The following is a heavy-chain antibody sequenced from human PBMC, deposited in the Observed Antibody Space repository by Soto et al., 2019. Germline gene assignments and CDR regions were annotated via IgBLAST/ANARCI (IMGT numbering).Heavy chain of an antibody. Sequence: SETLSLTGAVSDFSSNSGYDWGWIRQPPWKWLEWIANIFDSGYTDYTPSPKSRVTISVDTSKNQFSLKLNSVTAADTAVYYCATMVSREGYNSFLYWGQGALVTVSS. CDR1: DFSSNSGYD. V-gene: IGHV4-38-2*01. CDR2: IFDSGYT. J-gene: IGHJ4*02. D-gene: IGHD5-12*01. CDR3: ATMVSREGYNSFLY.